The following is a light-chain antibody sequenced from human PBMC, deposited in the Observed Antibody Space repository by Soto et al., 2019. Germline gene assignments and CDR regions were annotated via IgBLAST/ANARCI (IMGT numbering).Light chain of an antibody. CDR3: TSYAGTYSFFYV. J-gene: IGLJ1*01. Sequence: SAPTQPPSASPSPGQLVTLPRPGTRSDVGAYNYVSWYQQLPGKAPKLIIYEVSKRPSGVPDRFSGSKSGNTASLTVSGLQAEDEADYYCTSYAGTYSFFYVFGTGTKVTVL. CDR1: RSDVGAYNY. CDR2: EVS. V-gene: IGLV2-8*01.